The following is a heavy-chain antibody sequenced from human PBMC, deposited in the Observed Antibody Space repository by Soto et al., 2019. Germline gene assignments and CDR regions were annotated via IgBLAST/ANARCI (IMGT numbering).Heavy chain of an antibody. D-gene: IGHD3-22*01. CDR3: AIKMFYYDSSGYYYDDLDAFDI. CDR2: IFYSWST. J-gene: IGHJ3*02. Sequence: SETLSLTCTVPGGPISSYYWSWIRQPPGKGIERIFFIFYSWSTNYNPSLKSLVTISVDTSKNHFSLKLSSVTAADSAVYYCAIKMFYYDSSGYYYDDLDAFDIWGQGTMVTVSS. V-gene: IGHV4-59*01. CDR1: GGPISSYY.